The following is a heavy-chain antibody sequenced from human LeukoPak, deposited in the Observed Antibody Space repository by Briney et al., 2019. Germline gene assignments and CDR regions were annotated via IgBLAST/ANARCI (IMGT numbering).Heavy chain of an antibody. Sequence: GGSLRLSCVASGFTFSNHAMSWVRQAPGKGLEWVSVITNSGGGTYYADSVRGRFTISRDNSRNTLYLQMNSLRADDTAVYYCAKARAFYIWGQGTMVTVSS. CDR1: GFTFSNHA. CDR3: AKARAFYI. CDR2: ITNSGGGT. J-gene: IGHJ3*02. V-gene: IGHV3-23*01.